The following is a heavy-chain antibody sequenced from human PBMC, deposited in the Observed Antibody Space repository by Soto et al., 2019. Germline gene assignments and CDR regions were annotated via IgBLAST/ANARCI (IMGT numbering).Heavy chain of an antibody. D-gene: IGHD3-16*01. CDR2: INWNGVNK. CDR1: VFRFYDYA. Sequence: CXRLSGSVGVFRFYDYATHWVGQAPGKGLEWVSGINWNGVNKGYADSVLGRFTISRENAKKSMYLQMEYLRPEETALYFCAKDVERLGELWGSLQRWGQGTLVTVYS. J-gene: IGHJ1*01. CDR3: AKDVERLGELWGSLQR. V-gene: IGHV3-9*01.